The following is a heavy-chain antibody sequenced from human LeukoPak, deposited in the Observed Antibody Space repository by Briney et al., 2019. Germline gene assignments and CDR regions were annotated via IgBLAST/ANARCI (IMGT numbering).Heavy chain of an antibody. CDR3: AIKAPRRGLRFLGTFWKSGVDGMDV. J-gene: IGHJ6*02. V-gene: IGHV4-39*07. D-gene: IGHD3-3*01. CDR1: GGSISSSSYY. CDR2: INHSGST. Sequence: PSETLSLTCTVSGGSISSSSYYWGWIRQPPGKGLEWIGEINHSGSTNYNPSLKSRVTISVDTSKNQFSLKLSSVTAADTAVYYCAIKAPRRGLRFLGTFWKSGVDGMDVWGQGTTVTVSS.